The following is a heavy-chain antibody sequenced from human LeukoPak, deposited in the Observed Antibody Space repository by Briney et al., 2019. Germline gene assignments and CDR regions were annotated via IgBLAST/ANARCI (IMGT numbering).Heavy chain of an antibody. CDR1: GGSISSGNW. J-gene: IGHJ4*02. Sequence: SGTLSLTCAVSGGSISSGNWWSWVRQPPGKGLEWIGQIYHSGSTNYNPSLKSRVTISVDTSKNQISLKLRSVTAADTAIYYCARDGGSYYYDGSGYFDYWGQGTLVTVSS. CDR2: IYHSGST. V-gene: IGHV4-4*02. D-gene: IGHD3-22*01. CDR3: ARDGGSYYYDGSGYFDY.